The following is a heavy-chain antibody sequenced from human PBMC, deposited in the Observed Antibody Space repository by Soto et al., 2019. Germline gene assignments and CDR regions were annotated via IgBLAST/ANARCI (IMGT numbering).Heavy chain of an antibody. V-gene: IGHV1-69*13. CDR3: ARLRTDGIAVAGSYYYYGMDV. J-gene: IGHJ6*02. Sequence: GASVKVSCKASGGTFSSHAISWVRQAPGQVLEWMGGIIPIFGTANYAQKFQGRVTITADESASTAYMELSSLRSEDTAVYYCARLRTDGIAVAGSYYYYGMDVWGQGTTVTVSS. CDR1: GGTFSSHA. D-gene: IGHD6-19*01. CDR2: IIPIFGTA.